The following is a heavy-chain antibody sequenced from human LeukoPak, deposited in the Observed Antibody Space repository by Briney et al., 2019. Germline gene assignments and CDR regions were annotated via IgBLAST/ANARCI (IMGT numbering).Heavy chain of an antibody. CDR2: LYSGGYA. D-gene: IGHD3-3*01. V-gene: IGHV3-53*01. Sequence: GGSLRLSCAASGFTVSSNYMNWVRHAPGKGLEWVSILYSGGYAYYADSVKGRFTISRDNAKNSLFLQMNSLRAEDTAVYYCARGYEFIYYFGMDVWGQGTTVTVSS. CDR3: ARGYEFIYYFGMDV. J-gene: IGHJ6*02. CDR1: GFTVSSNY.